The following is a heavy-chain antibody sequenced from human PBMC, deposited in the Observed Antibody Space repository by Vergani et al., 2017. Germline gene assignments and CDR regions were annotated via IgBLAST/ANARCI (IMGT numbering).Heavy chain of an antibody. CDR2: IYYSGST. Sequence: QVQLQESGPGLVKPSETLSLTCTVSGGSISSYYWSRIRQPPGKGLEWIGYIYYSGSTNYNPSLKSRVTISVDTSKNQFSLKLSSVTAADTAVYYCARRDGDYRSSHFDYWGQGTLVTVSS. V-gene: IGHV4-59*01. CDR3: ARRDGDYRSSHFDY. J-gene: IGHJ4*02. D-gene: IGHD4-17*01. CDR1: GGSISSYY.